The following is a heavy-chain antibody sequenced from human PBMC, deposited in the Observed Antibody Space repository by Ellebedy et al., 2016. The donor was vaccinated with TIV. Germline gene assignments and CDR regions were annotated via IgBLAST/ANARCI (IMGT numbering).Heavy chain of an antibody. Sequence: GESLKISCAASGFTFNHYTMSWVRQAPGKGLEWVSLISGSSSYVYYADSVKGRFTISRDNAKNSLYLQMNSLRADDTAVYYCARDSSPYCSSTSCSTTFDYWGQGTLVTVSS. D-gene: IGHD2-2*01. CDR1: GFTFNHYT. J-gene: IGHJ4*02. V-gene: IGHV3-21*01. CDR3: ARDSSPYCSSTSCSTTFDY. CDR2: ISGSSSYV.